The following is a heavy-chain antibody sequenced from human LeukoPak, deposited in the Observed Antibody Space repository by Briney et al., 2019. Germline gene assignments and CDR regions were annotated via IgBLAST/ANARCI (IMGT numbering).Heavy chain of an antibody. J-gene: IGHJ5*02. Sequence: PGGSLRLSCTASGFIFTNYWMHWVRQAPGKGLEWVSRINIDGSNIRYADSVKGRFSISRDNAKNTLYQQMNSLRAEDTAVYYCAKDWGYCSSTSCFPNWFDPWGQGTLVTVSS. CDR1: GFIFTNYW. CDR3: AKDWGYCSSTSCFPNWFDP. D-gene: IGHD2-2*01. V-gene: IGHV3-74*01. CDR2: INIDGSNI.